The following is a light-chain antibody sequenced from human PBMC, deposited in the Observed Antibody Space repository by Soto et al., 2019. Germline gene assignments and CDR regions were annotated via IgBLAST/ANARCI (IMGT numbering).Light chain of an antibody. V-gene: IGKV3-20*01. CDR2: GAS. Sequence: EIVLTQSPGTLSLSPGERATLSCRASQSVSSIYFAWYQQKPGQAPRLLIYGASSRATGIPDRFSGSGSGTDFTLAISRLEPEDFAVYYCQQYGSSPQTFGQGTKVEIK. J-gene: IGKJ1*01. CDR3: QQYGSSPQT. CDR1: QSVSSIY.